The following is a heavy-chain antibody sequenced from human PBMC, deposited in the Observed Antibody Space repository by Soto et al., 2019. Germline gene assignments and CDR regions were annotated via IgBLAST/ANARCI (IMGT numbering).Heavy chain of an antibody. CDR1: GGTFSSYA. CDR2: IFPIFDTA. V-gene: IGHV1-69*13. CDR3: ASHYCISSSCYYYYYYSMDV. J-gene: IGHJ6*02. D-gene: IGHD2-2*01. Sequence: SVKVSCKTSGGTFSSYAISWVRQAPGQGLEWMGGIFPIFDTANYAQKFQGRVTITADESTSTAYMELSSLRSEDTAVYYCASHYCISSSCYYYYYYSMDVWGQGTTVTVSS.